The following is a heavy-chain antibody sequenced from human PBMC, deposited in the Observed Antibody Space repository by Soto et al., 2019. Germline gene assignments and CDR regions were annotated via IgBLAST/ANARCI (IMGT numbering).Heavy chain of an antibody. D-gene: IGHD3-10*01. J-gene: IGHJ3*02. V-gene: IGHV1-8*01. CDR3: ARGINYYGSGDDAFDI. CDR1: GYTFTSYD. CDR2: MNPNSGNT. Sequence: QVQLVQSGAEVKKPGASVKVSCKASGYTFTSYDINWVRQATGQGLEWMGWMNPNSGNTGYAQKFQGRVTMTRNTSISTADMELSSLRSEDTAMYYCARGINYYGSGDDAFDILGQGTMVTVSS.